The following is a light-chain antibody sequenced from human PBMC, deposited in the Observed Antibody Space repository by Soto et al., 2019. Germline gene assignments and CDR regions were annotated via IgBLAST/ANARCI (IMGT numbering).Light chain of an antibody. J-gene: IGKJ2*01. CDR2: GAS. CDR3: QLYDNSLYT. Sequence: EIVLTQSPGTLSLSPGERATLSCRASQSVSSSYLAWYQQKPGQAPRLLIYGASIRATGIPDRFSGSGSGTDFTLTISRLEPEDFAVYYCQLYDNSLYTFGQGTNLDIK. CDR1: QSVSSSY. V-gene: IGKV3-20*01.